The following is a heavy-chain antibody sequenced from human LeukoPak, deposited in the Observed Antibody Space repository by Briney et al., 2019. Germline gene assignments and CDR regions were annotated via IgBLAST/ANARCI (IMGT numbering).Heavy chain of an antibody. V-gene: IGHV1-69*13. Sequence: ASVKVSCKASGGSFSRYAISWVRQAPGQGLEWMGGIIPIFGTANYAQKFQGRVTITADESTRTAYMELRTLRSEDTAINYCARGSGETGGYYYVYWGRGTPVTVSS. CDR2: IIPIFGTA. J-gene: IGHJ4*02. CDR1: GGSFSRYA. D-gene: IGHD3-22*01. CDR3: ARGSGETGGYYYVY.